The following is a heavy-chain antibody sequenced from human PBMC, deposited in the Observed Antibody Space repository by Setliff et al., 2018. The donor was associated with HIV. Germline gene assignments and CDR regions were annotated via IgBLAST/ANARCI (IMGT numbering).Heavy chain of an antibody. Sequence: GESLKISCAASGFTFSNAWMSWVRQAPGKGLEWVGRIQSKTNGGTTDYAAAVKGRFTISRDDSKNTVYLQMNSLKIEDTALYYCTTKGRDVSTLEAPGWGQGTLVTVSS. CDR3: TTKGRDVSTLEAPG. J-gene: IGHJ4*02. D-gene: IGHD2-15*01. CDR1: GFTFSNAW. V-gene: IGHV3-15*01. CDR2: IQSKTNGGTT.